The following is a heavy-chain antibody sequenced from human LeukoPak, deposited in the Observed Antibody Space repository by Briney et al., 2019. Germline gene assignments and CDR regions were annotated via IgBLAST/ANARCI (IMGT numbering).Heavy chain of an antibody. J-gene: IGHJ4*02. CDR3: VRDFANYYHYNGYEVY. V-gene: IGHV3-30*03. CDR1: GLTFSRYG. CDR2: ISYDGTTK. D-gene: IGHD3-22*01. Sequence: GGSLRLSCEASGLTFSRYGMHWVRQAPGKGLDWVAVISYDGTTKFYADSVKGRFTISRDNSKNALYLQMNSLRAEDTALYYCVRDFANYYHYNGYEVYWGQGALVTVSS.